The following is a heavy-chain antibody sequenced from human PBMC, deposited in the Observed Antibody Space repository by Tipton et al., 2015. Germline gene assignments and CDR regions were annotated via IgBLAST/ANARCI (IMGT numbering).Heavy chain of an antibody. V-gene: IGHV4-59*01. J-gene: IGHJ4*02. CDR3: AGTTVVGHTGLGVDY. CDR2: IYYSGST. D-gene: IGHD6-19*01. CDR1: GGSISSYY. Sequence: TLSLTCTVSGGSISSYYWSWIRQPPGKGLEWIGYIYYSGSTNYNPSLKSRVTISVDTSKNQFSLKLSSVTAADTAVYYCAGTTVVGHTGLGVDYWGQGTLVTVSS.